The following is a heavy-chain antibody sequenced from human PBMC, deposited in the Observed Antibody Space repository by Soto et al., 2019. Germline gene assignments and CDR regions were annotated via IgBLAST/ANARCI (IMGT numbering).Heavy chain of an antibody. V-gene: IGHV4-31*03. CDR3: ANRYYDGSGYLHDY. CDR1: GGSISSGGYY. J-gene: IGHJ4*02. Sequence: PSETLSLTCTVSGGSISSGGYYWSWIRQHPGKGLEWIGYIYYSGSTYYNPSLKSRVTISVDTSKNQFSLKLSSVTAADTAVYYCANRYYDGSGYLHDYWGQGILVTVS. CDR2: IYYSGST. D-gene: IGHD3-22*01.